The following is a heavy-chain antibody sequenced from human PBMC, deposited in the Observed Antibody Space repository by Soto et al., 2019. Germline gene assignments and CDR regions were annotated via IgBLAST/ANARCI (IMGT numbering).Heavy chain of an antibody. CDR3: ATLRHIVVVPAARIDY. CDR2: IKQDGSEK. J-gene: IGHJ4*02. D-gene: IGHD2-2*01. Sequence: GGSLRLSCAASGFTFSSYWMSWVRQAPGKGLEWVANIKQDGSEKYYVDSVKGRFTISRDNAKNSLYLQMNSLRAEDTAVYYCATLRHIVVVPAARIDYWGQGTLVNVS. CDR1: GFTFSSYW. V-gene: IGHV3-7*01.